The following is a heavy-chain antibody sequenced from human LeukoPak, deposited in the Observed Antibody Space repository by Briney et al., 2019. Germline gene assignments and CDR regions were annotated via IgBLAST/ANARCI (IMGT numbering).Heavy chain of an antibody. D-gene: IGHD3-9*01. V-gene: IGHV3-23*01. J-gene: IGHJ6*02. CDR3: ATWGYFDWLSQNYYGMDV. CDR1: GFTFSSYA. Sequence: GSLRLSCAASGFTFSSYAMSCVRQAPGKGLEWVSAISGSGGSTYYADSVKGRFTISRDNSKNTLCLQMNSLRAEDTAVYYCATWGYFDWLSQNYYGMDVRGQGTTVTVSS. CDR2: ISGSGGST.